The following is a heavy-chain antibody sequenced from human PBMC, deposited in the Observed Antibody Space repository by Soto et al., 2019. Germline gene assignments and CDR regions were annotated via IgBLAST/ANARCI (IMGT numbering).Heavy chain of an antibody. CDR1: GFTFSSYW. Sequence: EVQVVESGGGLVQPGGSLRLSCAASGFTFSSYWMNWVRQAPGKGLEWVANIKQDGSEKYYVDSVKGRFTISRDNAKNSLYLQMNSLRAEDTAVYYCARDLTYSWNYGFGYWGQGTLVTVSS. D-gene: IGHD1-7*01. J-gene: IGHJ4*02. CDR2: IKQDGSEK. CDR3: ARDLTYSWNYGFGY. V-gene: IGHV3-7*05.